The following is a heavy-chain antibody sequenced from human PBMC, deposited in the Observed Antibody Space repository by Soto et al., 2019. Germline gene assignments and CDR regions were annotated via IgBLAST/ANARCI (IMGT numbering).Heavy chain of an antibody. J-gene: IGHJ6*02. CDR1: GFTFSSYE. Sequence: EVQLVESGGGLVQPGGSLRLSCAASGFTFSSYEMNWVRQAPGKGLEWVSYISSSGSTIYYADSVKGRFTISRDNAKNSLYLQMNSLRAEDTAVYYCARDREDIVATRAHGGYGIDVWGQGTTVTVSS. CDR3: ARDREDIVATRAHGGYGIDV. D-gene: IGHD5-12*01. CDR2: ISSSGSTI. V-gene: IGHV3-48*03.